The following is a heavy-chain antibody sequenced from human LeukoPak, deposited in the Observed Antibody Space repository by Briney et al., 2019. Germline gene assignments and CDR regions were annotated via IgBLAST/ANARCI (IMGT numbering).Heavy chain of an antibody. D-gene: IGHD2/OR15-2a*01. CDR1: GFTFTSYT. CDR3: ARNFDS. J-gene: IGHJ4*02. V-gene: IGHV3-48*01. CDR2: ITSSSSTI. Sequence: GGSLRLSCAASGFTFTSYTMNWVRQAPRKGLEWVSYITSSSSTIYYADSVKGRFTMSRDNAENSLYLQMNSLRAEDTAVYYCARNFDSWGQGTLVTVSS.